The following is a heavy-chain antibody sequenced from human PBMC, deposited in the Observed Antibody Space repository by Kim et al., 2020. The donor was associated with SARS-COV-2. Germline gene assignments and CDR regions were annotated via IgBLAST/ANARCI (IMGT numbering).Heavy chain of an antibody. Sequence: SQTLSLTCAISGDSVSSNSAAWNWIRQSPSRGLEWLGRTYYRSKWYNDYAVSVKSRMTINPDTSKNQFSLQLNSVTPEDTAVYYCARAIIALRYFDWLAPIWVAFDIWGQGTMVTVSS. CDR2: TYYRSKWYN. J-gene: IGHJ3*02. CDR1: GDSVSSNSAA. D-gene: IGHD3-9*01. V-gene: IGHV6-1*01. CDR3: ARAIIALRYFDWLAPIWVAFDI.